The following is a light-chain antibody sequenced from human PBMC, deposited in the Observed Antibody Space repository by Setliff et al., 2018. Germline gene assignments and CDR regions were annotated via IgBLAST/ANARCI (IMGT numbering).Light chain of an antibody. CDR1: SSDVGGYNF. Sequence: QSALTQPASVSGSPGQSITISCTGTSSDVGGYNFVSWYQQHPGKAPKLMIYDVSKRPSGVSNRFSGSKSGNTASLTIPGLQAEDEADYYCSSYRSSSTYVFWTGTKVTVL. J-gene: IGLJ1*01. CDR2: DVS. V-gene: IGLV2-14*01. CDR3: SSYRSSSTYV.